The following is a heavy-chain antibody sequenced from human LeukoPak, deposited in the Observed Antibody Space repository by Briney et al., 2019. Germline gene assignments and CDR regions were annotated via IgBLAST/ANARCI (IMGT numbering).Heavy chain of an antibody. V-gene: IGHV1-2*02. Sequence: ASVKVSCKASGYTLTGYYMHWVRQAPGQGLEWMGWINPNSGGTKYAQKFQGRVTMTRDTSISTAYMDLSRLRSDDTAVYYCARNHVPDYWGPGTLVTVSS. CDR3: ARNHVPDY. D-gene: IGHD3-10*02. CDR2: INPNSGGT. J-gene: IGHJ4*02. CDR1: GYTLTGYY.